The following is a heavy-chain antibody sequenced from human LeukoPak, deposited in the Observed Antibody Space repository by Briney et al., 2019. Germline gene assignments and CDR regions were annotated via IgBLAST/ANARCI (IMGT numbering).Heavy chain of an antibody. V-gene: IGHV1-69*13. J-gene: IGHJ4*02. Sequence: GASVKVSCKASGGTFSSYAISWVRQAPGQGLEWMGGIIPIFGTANYAQKFQGRVTITADESTSTAYMDLSRLTSDDTAVYYCARDYCSSTSCLFDYWGQGTLVTVSS. D-gene: IGHD2-2*01. CDR1: GGTFSSYA. CDR2: IIPIFGTA. CDR3: ARDYCSSTSCLFDY.